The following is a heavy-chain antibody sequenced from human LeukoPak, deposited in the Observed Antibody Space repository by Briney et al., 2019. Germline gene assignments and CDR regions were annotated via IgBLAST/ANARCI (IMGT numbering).Heavy chain of an antibody. CDR2: INHSGTT. CDR3: TRQYSSSYYSDY. J-gene: IGHJ4*02. Sequence: SETLSLTCAVSGGSFSGFYWSWIRQPPGGGLEWIADINHSGTTKYNPSLKSRVTISVDTSKNQFSLNLKSMTAADTAVYYCTRQYSSSYYSDYWGQGTLVTVSS. D-gene: IGHD6-6*01. V-gene: IGHV4-34*01. CDR1: GGSFSGFY.